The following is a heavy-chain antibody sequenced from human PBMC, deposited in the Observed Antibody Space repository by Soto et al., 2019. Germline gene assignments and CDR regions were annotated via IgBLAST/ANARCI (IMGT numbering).Heavy chain of an antibody. V-gene: IGHV4-34*01. CDR3: AREKRGYSYGYGWFDP. J-gene: IGHJ5*02. D-gene: IGHD5-18*01. CDR1: GGSFSCYY. CDR2: INHSGST. Sequence: SETLSLTCAVYGGSFSCYYWIWIRQPPGKGLEWIGEINHSGSTNDNSSLKSRVTISVDTSKNQFSLKLSSVTAADTAVYYCAREKRGYSYGYGWFDPWGQGTLVTVSS.